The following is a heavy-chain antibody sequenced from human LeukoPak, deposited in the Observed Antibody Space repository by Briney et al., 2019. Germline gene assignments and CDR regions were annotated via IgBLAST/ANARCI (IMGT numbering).Heavy chain of an antibody. CDR3: AKAHYGSGSYYKNSDFDY. J-gene: IGHJ4*02. CDR2: ISGSGGST. V-gene: IGHV3-23*01. CDR1: GFTFSSYA. Sequence: PGGSLRLSCAASGFTFSSYAMSWVRQAPGEGLEWVSAISGSGGSTYYADSVKGRFTISRDNSKNTLYLQMNSLRAEDTAVYYCAKAHYGSGSYYKNSDFDYWGQGTLVTVSS. D-gene: IGHD3-10*01.